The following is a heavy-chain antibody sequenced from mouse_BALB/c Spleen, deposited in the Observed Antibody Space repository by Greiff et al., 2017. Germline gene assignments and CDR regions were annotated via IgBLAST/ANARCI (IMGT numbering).Heavy chain of an antibody. J-gene: IGHJ2*01. V-gene: IGHV3-5*02. Sequence: DVQLVESGPGLVKPSQTVSLTCTVTGISITTGNYRWSWIRQFPGNKLEWIGYIYYSGTITYNPSLTSRTTITRDTSKNQFFLEMNSLTAEDTATYYCAREYGNYFDYWGQGTTLTVSS. CDR2: IYYSGTI. CDR3: AREYGNYFDY. D-gene: IGHD2-10*02. CDR1: GISITTGNYR.